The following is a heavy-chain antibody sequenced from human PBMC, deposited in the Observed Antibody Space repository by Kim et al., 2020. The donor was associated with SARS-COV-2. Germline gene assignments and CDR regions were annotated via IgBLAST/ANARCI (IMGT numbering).Heavy chain of an antibody. V-gene: IGHV1-24*01. D-gene: IGHD6-13*01. J-gene: IGHJ6*02. CDR3: AARYSSSWSYGMDV. Sequence: AQKFQGRVTMTEATSTDTAYMELSSLRSEDTAVYYCAARYSSSWSYGMDVWGQGTTVTVSS.